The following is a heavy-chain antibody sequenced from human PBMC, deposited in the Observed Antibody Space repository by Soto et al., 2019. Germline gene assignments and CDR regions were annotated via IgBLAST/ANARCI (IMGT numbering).Heavy chain of an antibody. D-gene: IGHD2-2*01. Sequence: GGSLRLSCAASGFTFSSYAMSWVRQAPGKGLEWVSAISGSGGSTYYADSVKGRFTISRDNSKNTLDLQMNSLRAEDTAVYYCAKDGVRSSTSCYDYWGQGTLVTVSS. V-gene: IGHV3-23*01. CDR1: GFTFSSYA. CDR3: AKDGVRSSTSCYDY. J-gene: IGHJ4*02. CDR2: ISGSGGST.